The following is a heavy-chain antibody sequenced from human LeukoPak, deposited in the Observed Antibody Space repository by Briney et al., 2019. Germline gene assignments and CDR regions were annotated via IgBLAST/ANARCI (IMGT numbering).Heavy chain of an antibody. CDR1: GYTLTELS. J-gene: IGHJ5*02. Sequence: GASVKVSCKVSGYTLTELSMHWVRQAPGKGLEWMGGFDPEDGETIYAQKFQGRVTMTEDTSTDTAYMELSSLRSKDAAVYYCATLIGGGYWFDPWGQGTLVTVSS. CDR3: ATLIGGGYWFDP. CDR2: FDPEDGET. V-gene: IGHV1-24*01. D-gene: IGHD2/OR15-2a*01.